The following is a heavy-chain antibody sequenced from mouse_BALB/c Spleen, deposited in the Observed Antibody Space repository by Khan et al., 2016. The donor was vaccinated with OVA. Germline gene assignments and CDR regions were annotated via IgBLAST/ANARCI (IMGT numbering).Heavy chain of an antibody. J-gene: IGHJ4*01. CDR3: ARQPYYHYNIMDY. V-gene: IGHV2-6-1*01. Sequence: VQLQESGPGLVAPSQSLSITCTLSGFSLTNSGVHWVRQPPGKGLEWLVVIWSDGSTTYYSALKSRLTISKDNSKSQVFLKMNSLQTDDTTMYFCARQPYYHYNIMDYWGQGTSVTVSS. D-gene: IGHD2-10*01. CDR1: GFSLTNSG. CDR2: IWSDGST.